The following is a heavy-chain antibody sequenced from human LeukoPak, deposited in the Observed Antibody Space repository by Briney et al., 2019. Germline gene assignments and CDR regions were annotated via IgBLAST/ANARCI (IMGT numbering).Heavy chain of an antibody. CDR3: AKSSYYYDSSGYYVAFDI. J-gene: IGHJ3*02. V-gene: IGHV4-34*01. Sequence: SSETLSLTCAVYGVSFSGYYWSWIRQPPGKGLEWIGEINHSGSTNYNPSLKSRVTISVDTSKNQFSLKLSSVTAADTAAYYCAKSSYYYDSSGYYVAFDIWGQGTMVTVSS. CDR2: INHSGST. CDR1: GVSFSGYY. D-gene: IGHD3-22*01.